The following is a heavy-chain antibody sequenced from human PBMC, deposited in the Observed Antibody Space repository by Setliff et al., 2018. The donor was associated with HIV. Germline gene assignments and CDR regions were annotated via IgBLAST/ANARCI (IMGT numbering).Heavy chain of an antibody. CDR1: GGSFSGYY. CDR2: IYFSGHT. Sequence: TLSLTCAVYGGSFSGYYWSWIRQPPGKGLEWIGEIYFSGHTNYNPSLKSRVTLSLDNSKNQFSLKLTSVTAADTAVYYCARDIWAYGLMGSWGQGTLVTVSS. J-gene: IGHJ5*02. D-gene: IGHD4-17*01. CDR3: ARDIWAYGLMGS. V-gene: IGHV4-34*01.